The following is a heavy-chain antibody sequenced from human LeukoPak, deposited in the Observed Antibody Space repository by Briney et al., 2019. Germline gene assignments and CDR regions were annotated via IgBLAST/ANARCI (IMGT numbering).Heavy chain of an antibody. CDR3: ARGPPYCSSTSCSRGGNYYYGMDV. J-gene: IGHJ6*02. CDR1: GYTFTSYD. V-gene: IGHV1-8*01. D-gene: IGHD2-2*01. Sequence: ASVKVSCKASGYTFTSYDINWVRQATEQGLEWMGWMNPNSGNTGYAQKFQGRVTMTRNASISTAYMELSSLRSEDTAVYYCARGPPYCSSTSCSRGGNYYYGMDVWGQGTTVTVSS. CDR2: MNPNSGNT.